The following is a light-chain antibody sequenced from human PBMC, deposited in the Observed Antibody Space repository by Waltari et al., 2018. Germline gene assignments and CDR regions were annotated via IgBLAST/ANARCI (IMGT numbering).Light chain of an antibody. CDR2: YDD. Sequence: QSVLTQPPSVSEDPRQRVTISCSGSSSNIGSNAVNWYQQLPGKAPKLLIYYDDLLPSGVSVRFSGSKSGTSASLAISGLQSEDEAHYYCATWDDSLSGVVFGGGTKLTVL. V-gene: IGLV1-36*01. J-gene: IGLJ3*02. CDR1: SSNIGSNA. CDR3: ATWDDSLSGVV.